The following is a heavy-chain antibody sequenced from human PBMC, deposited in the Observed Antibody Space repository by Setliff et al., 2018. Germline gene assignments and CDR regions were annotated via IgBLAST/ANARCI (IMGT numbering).Heavy chain of an antibody. Sequence: PSETLSLTCTVSGGSISSYYWSWIRQPAGKGLEWIGHIYIGGGANYNPSLKSRVTMSIDTSKNQFSLKLNSVTAADMAVYYCAREQWLDPPGYYYMDVLAKGTTVTVSS. CDR3: AREQWLDPPGYYYMDV. J-gene: IGHJ6*03. CDR1: GGSISSYY. CDR2: IYIGGGA. V-gene: IGHV4-4*07. D-gene: IGHD6-19*01.